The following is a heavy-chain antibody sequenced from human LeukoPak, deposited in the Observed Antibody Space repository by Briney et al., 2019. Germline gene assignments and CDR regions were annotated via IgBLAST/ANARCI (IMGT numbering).Heavy chain of an antibody. CDR2: INPNSGGT. CDR3: ARETLCSSTSCLDY. CDR1: GYSFTDKY. J-gene: IGHJ4*02. D-gene: IGHD2-2*01. Sequence: ASVKVSCKASGYSFTDKYMHWVRQAPGQGLEWMGWINPNSGGTNYAQKFQGRVTMTRDTSISTAYMELSRLRSDDTAVYYCARETLCSSTSCLDYWGQGTLVTVSS. V-gene: IGHV1-2*02.